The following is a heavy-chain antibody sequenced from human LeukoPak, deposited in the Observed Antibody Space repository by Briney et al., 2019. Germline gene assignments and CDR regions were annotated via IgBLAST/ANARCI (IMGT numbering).Heavy chain of an antibody. J-gene: IGHJ4*02. CDR3: ARDYGDAAD. Sequence: SENLSLTCAVSGGSISSGGYSWSWIRQPPGKGLEWIGYIYHSGSTYYNPSLKSRVTISVDRSKNQFSLKLSSVTAADTAVYYCARDYGDAADWGQGTLVTVSS. D-gene: IGHD4-17*01. CDR1: GGSISSGGYS. CDR2: IYHSGST. V-gene: IGHV4-30-2*01.